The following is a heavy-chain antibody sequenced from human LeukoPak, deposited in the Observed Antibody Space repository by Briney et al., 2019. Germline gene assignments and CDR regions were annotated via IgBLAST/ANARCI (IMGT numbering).Heavy chain of an antibody. CDR3: AKASEWGRGYFDY. V-gene: IGHV3-23*01. Sequence: PGGSLILSCAASGFSFSSYAMSWVRQAPGKGLEWVSVISGSGGSTNYAASVKGRFTMSRDNSQNTLYLQMNSLRVEDTAVYYWAKASEWGRGYFDYWGRG. CDR1: GFSFSSYA. CDR2: ISGSGGST. D-gene: IGHD3-3*01. J-gene: IGHJ4*02.